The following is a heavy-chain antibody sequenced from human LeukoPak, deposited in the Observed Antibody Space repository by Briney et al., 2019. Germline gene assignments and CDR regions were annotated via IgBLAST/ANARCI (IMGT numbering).Heavy chain of an antibody. CDR3: ARDLDYGDMGY. CDR2: IYSGGST. CDR1: GFTVSSNY. V-gene: IGHV3-66*01. D-gene: IGHD4-17*01. Sequence: GGSLRLSCAASGFTVSSNYMSWVRQAPGKGLEWVSVIYSGGSTYYADSVKGRFTISRDNSKNTLYLQMNSLRAEDTAVYYCARDLDYGDMGYWGQGTLVTVSS. J-gene: IGHJ4*02.